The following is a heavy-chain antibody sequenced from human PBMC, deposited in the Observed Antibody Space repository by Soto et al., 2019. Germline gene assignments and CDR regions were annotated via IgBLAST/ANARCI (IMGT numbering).Heavy chain of an antibody. V-gene: IGHV3-7*01. D-gene: IGHD3-16*02. CDR3: ARDRGDYVWGSYRSGYFDY. Sequence: EVQLVESGGGLVQPGGSLRLSCAASGFTFSSYWMSWVRQAPGKGLEWVANIKQDGSEKYYVDSVKGRFTISRDNAKNSLYLQMNSLRAEETAVYYCARDRGDYVWGSYRSGYFDYWGQGTLVTVSS. J-gene: IGHJ4*02. CDR2: IKQDGSEK. CDR1: GFTFSSYW.